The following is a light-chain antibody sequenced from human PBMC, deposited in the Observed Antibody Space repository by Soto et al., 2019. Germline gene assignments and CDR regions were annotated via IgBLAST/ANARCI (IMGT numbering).Light chain of an antibody. V-gene: IGKV1-16*02. CDR2: GAS. Sequence: DIQTTQSPSSLSASVGDRVTITCRASQDINIYLAWFQQKPGKAPKSLILGASSLQSGVPTNFSGSGSGTDFTLTISSLQPEDSATYYCQQYITHPYTLGQGTKVDIK. CDR1: QDINIY. CDR3: QQYITHPYT. J-gene: IGKJ2*01.